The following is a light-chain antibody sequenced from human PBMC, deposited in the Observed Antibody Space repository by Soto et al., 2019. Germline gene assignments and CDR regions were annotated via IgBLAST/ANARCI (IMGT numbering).Light chain of an antibody. J-gene: IGKJ4*01. Sequence: EIVLTQSPGTLSLSPGERATLSCRASQSVSSSYLAWYQQKPGQAPRLLIYGASSRATGIPDRFSGSGSGTDFSLTISRIETEDFAGYYFQRYGSSPLTFGAGNKVEIK. CDR2: GAS. CDR3: QRYGSSPLT. V-gene: IGKV3-20*01. CDR1: QSVSSSY.